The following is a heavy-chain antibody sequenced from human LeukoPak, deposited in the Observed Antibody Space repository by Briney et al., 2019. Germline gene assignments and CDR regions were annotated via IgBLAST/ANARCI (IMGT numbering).Heavy chain of an antibody. CDR3: ARPAKRAMKSYYYMDV. V-gene: IGHV5-51*01. Sequence: GESLKISCKGSGYSFTSYWIGWVRQMPGKGLVWMGIIYPGDSDTRYSPSFQGQVTISADKSISTAYLQWSSLKASDTAMYYCARPAKRAMKSYYYMDVWGKGTTVTVSS. CDR1: GYSFTSYW. D-gene: IGHD5-18*01. J-gene: IGHJ6*03. CDR2: IYPGDSDT.